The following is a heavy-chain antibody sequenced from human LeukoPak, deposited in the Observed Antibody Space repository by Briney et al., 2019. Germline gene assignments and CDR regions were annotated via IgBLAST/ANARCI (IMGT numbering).Heavy chain of an antibody. D-gene: IGHD3-3*01. J-gene: IGHJ5*02. CDR3: ARQSTLYYDFWSGLLGDWFDP. CDR2: IYPGDSDT. Sequence: GESLQISCQGSGYSFTSYWIGWVRQMPGKGLEWMGIIYPGDSDTRYSPSFQGQVTISADKSISTAYLQWSSLKASDTAMYYCARQSTLYYDFWSGLLGDWFDPWGQGTLVTVSS. CDR1: GYSFTSYW. V-gene: IGHV5-51*01.